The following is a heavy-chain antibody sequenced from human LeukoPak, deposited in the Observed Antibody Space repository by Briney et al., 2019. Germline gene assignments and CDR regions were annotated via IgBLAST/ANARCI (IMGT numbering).Heavy chain of an antibody. CDR2: IYHSGST. CDR1: GYSISSGYY. D-gene: IGHD6-19*01. J-gene: IGHJ4*02. CDR3: ARMAVADYLDY. Sequence: SETLSLTCAVSGYSISSGYYWGRIRQPPGKGLEWIGSIYHSGSTYYNPSLKSRVTISVDTSKNQFSLKLSSVTAADTAVYYCARMAVADYLDYWGQGTLVTVSS. V-gene: IGHV4-38-2*01.